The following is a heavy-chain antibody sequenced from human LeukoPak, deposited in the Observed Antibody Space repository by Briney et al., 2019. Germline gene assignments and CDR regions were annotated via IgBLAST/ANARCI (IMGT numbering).Heavy chain of an antibody. CDR1: GFTFSSYE. Sequence: GGSLRLSCAASGFTFSSYEMNWLRQAPGKGLAGVSYISSSGSTIYLADSVKGRFTISRDNAKNSLYLQMSSLRAEDTAVYYCARDRSYGSGFQYGMDVWGKGTTVTVSS. CDR2: ISSSGSTI. CDR3: ARDRSYGSGFQYGMDV. V-gene: IGHV3-48*03. D-gene: IGHD3-10*01. J-gene: IGHJ6*04.